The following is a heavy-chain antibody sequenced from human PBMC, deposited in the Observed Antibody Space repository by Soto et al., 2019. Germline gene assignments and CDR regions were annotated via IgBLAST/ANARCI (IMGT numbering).Heavy chain of an antibody. V-gene: IGHV4-34*01. D-gene: IGHD3-10*01. Sequence: QVQLQQWGAGLLKPSETLSLTCAVYGGSFRGYCWSWIRQPPGKGLEWIGEIDHNGHTNYNPSLKSRVTISVDKSKNQFSLRLSSMTAADTAIYYCAPYGSGIYYIARDQYWGQGTLVTVSS. J-gene: IGHJ4*02. CDR2: IDHNGHT. CDR3: APYGSGIYYIARDQY. CDR1: GGSFRGYC.